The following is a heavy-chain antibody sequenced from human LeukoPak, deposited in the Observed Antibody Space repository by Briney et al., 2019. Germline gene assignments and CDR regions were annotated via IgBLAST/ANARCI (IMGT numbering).Heavy chain of an antibody. CDR1: GFTFSHHS. J-gene: IGHJ4*01. Sequence: GGSLRLSCAASGFTFSHHSMNWIRQAPGKGLEWVAVISYDGRVTYYADSVRGRFTISRDNSKNIQYLQMNNMTPGDTAVYFGAREMTTKGQFDSWGRGTLVTVSS. CDR2: ISYDGRVT. V-gene: IGHV3-30*04. D-gene: IGHD1-1*01. CDR3: AREMTTKGQFDS.